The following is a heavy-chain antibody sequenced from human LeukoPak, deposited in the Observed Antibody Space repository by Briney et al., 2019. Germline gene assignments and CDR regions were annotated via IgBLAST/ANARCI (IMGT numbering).Heavy chain of an antibody. CDR2: ISWNSGSI. Sequence: GGSLRLSCAASGFTFDDYAMHWVRQAPGKGLEWVSGISWNSGSIGYADSVKGRFTISRDNAKNSLYLQMNSLRAEDTALYYCAKGSTPRGSGSYCKPYYFDYWGQGTLVTVSS. CDR1: GFTFDDYA. V-gene: IGHV3-9*01. CDR3: AKGSTPRGSGSYCKPYYFDY. J-gene: IGHJ4*02. D-gene: IGHD3-10*01.